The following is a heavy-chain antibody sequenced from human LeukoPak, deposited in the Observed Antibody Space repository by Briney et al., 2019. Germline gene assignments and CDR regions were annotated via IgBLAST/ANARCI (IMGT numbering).Heavy chain of an antibody. CDR1: GYTFSGYY. D-gene: IGHD3-22*01. J-gene: IGHJ4*02. CDR3: ARYRDYYDSSGYFPFDY. Sequence: GASVEVSCKASGYTFSGYYMHWVRQAPGQGLEWMGWINPNSGGTKYAQKFQGRVTMTRDTSISTAYMDLSRLRSDDTAVYYCARYRDYYDSSGYFPFDYWGRGTLVTVSS. V-gene: IGHV1-2*02. CDR2: INPNSGGT.